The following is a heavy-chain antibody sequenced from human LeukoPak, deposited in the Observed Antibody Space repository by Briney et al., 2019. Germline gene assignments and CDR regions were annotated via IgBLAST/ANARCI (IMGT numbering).Heavy chain of an antibody. V-gene: IGHV3-30-3*01. D-gene: IGHD3-10*01. CDR3: AREKVVLWFGGLLGYYGMDV. CDR1: GFTFSSYA. Sequence: GGSLRLSCAASGFTFSSYAMHWVRQAPGKGLEWVAVISYDGSNKYYADSVKGRFTISRDNSKNTLYLQMNSLRAEDTAVYYCAREKVVLWFGGLLGYYGMDVWGQGTTVTVSS. J-gene: IGHJ6*02. CDR2: ISYDGSNK.